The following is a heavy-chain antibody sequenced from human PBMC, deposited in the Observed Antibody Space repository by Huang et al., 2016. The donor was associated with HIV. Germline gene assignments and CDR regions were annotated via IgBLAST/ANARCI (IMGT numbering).Heavy chain of an antibody. CDR3: ARTEMEYYYGSSGYYPDY. Sequence: EVQLVESGGALVQPGGSLKLSCVVSGFDFSKYSMNWVRQAPGEGLVWVSYISGTSSNIYDADSVKGRFTISRDNAKNSVFLQMRSLRAEDTALYYCARTEMEYYYGSSGYYPDYWGQGTQVTVSS. CDR1: GFDFSKYS. V-gene: IGHV3-48*01. J-gene: IGHJ4*02. D-gene: IGHD3-22*01. CDR2: ISGTSSNI.